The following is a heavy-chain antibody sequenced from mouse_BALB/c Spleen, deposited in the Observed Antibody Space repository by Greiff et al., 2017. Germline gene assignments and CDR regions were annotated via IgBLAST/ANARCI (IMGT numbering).Heavy chain of an antibody. J-gene: IGHJ1*01. CDR3: ARVWASNWYFDD. D-gene: IGHD4-1*01. CDR1: GYTFSSYW. V-gene: IGHV1-9*01. Sequence: VQLQQSGAELMKPGASVKISCKATGYTFSSYWIEWVKQRPGHGLEWIGEILPGSGSTTYNEKFKGKATFTADTSSNTAYMQLSSLTSEDSAVDYCARVWASNWYFDDWGEGTTVTVSS. CDR2: ILPGSGST.